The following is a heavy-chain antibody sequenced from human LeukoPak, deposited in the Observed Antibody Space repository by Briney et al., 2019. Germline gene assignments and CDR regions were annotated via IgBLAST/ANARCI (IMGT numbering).Heavy chain of an antibody. CDR2: IIPIFGTA. D-gene: IGHD2-2*01. CDR1: GGTFSSYA. Sequence: AASVKVSCKDSGGTFSSYAISWVRPAPGQGLEWMGGIIPIFGTANYAQKFQGTVTITRDEYTRTAYMELSSLRSEDTAVYYCARGLPGYCSSTSCPALGYYYYMDVWGKGTTVTVSS. V-gene: IGHV1-69*05. J-gene: IGHJ6*03. CDR3: ARGLPGYCSSTSCPALGYYYYMDV.